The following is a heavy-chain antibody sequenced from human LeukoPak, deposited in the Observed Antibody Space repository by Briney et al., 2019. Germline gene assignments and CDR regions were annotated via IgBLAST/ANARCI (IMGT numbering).Heavy chain of an antibody. V-gene: IGHV1-2*02. CDR1: GYTFTGYY. CDR3: AFSKGIAAAGILFVP. Sequence: ASVKVSCKASGYTFTGYYMHWVRQAPGQGLEWMGWINPNSGGTNYAQKFQGRVTMTRDTSISTAYMELSRLRSDDTAVYYCAFSKGIAAAGILFVPWGQGTLVTVSS. D-gene: IGHD6-13*01. CDR2: INPNSGGT. J-gene: IGHJ5*02.